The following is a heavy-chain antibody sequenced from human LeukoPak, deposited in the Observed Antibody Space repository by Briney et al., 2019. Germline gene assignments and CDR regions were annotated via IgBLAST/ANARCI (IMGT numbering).Heavy chain of an antibody. V-gene: IGHV3-7*01. J-gene: IGHJ3*02. CDR1: GFTFSSYW. CDR3: ARNQWLVPFKGNNAVDI. D-gene: IGHD6-19*01. CDR2: IKQDGSEK. Sequence: GGSLRLSCAASGFTFSSYWMSWVRQAPGKGLEWVANIKQDGSEKYYVDSVKGRFTISRDNAKNSLYLQMNSLRAEDTAVYYCARNQWLVPFKGNNAVDIWGQGTMVTVSS.